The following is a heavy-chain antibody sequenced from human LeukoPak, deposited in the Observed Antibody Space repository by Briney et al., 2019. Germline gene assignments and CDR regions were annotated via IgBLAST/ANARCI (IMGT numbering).Heavy chain of an antibody. CDR2: IKQDGSEK. V-gene: IGHV3-7*01. CDR3: ARGGVLLWFGLTYYFDY. Sequence: ETLSLTCTVSGGSISSSSYYWGWIRQAPGKGLEWVANIKQDGSEKYYVDSVKGRFTISRDNAKNSLYLQMNSLRAEDTAVYYCARGGVLLWFGLTYYFDYWGQGTLVTVSS. CDR1: GGSISSSSYY. D-gene: IGHD3-10*01. J-gene: IGHJ4*02.